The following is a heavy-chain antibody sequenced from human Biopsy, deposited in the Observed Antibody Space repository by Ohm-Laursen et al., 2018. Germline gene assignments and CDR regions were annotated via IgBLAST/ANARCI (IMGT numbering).Heavy chain of an antibody. J-gene: IGHJ5*02. V-gene: IGHV4-39*01. Sequence: SDTLSLTCTVSGGSISSSTTYYWAWLRQPPGKGLEWIGSIYNTETTFYNPSLKSLVTISVDTSRNQFSLKVSSVTAADTALYFCARHPTGFWFDPWGHGTLVTVSS. CDR1: GGSISSSTTYY. CDR3: ARHPTGFWFDP. CDR2: IYNTETT.